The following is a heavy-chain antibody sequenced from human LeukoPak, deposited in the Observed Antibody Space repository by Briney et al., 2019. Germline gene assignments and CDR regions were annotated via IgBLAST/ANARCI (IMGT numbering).Heavy chain of an antibody. Sequence: PGGSLRLSCAASGFTFSSYSMNWVRQAPGKGLEWVSYISSSGSTIYYADSVKGRFTISRDNAKNSLYPQMNSLRAEDTAVYYCARDSMQWLVYHGVDYWGQGTLVTVSS. V-gene: IGHV3-48*04. D-gene: IGHD6-19*01. CDR1: GFTFSSYS. J-gene: IGHJ4*02. CDR3: ARDSMQWLVYHGVDY. CDR2: ISSSGSTI.